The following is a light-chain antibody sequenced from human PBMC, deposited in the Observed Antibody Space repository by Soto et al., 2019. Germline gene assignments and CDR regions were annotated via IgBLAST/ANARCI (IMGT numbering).Light chain of an antibody. V-gene: IGLV4-60*02. CDR1: SGHSSYI. Sequence: QSVLTQSSSASASLGSSVKLTCTLSSGHSSYIIAWHQQQPGKAPRYLMKLEGSGSYNKGSGVPDRFSGSSSGADRYLTISNLQFEDEADYYCETWDFNTRVFGGGTKFTVL. J-gene: IGLJ3*02. CDR3: ETWDFNTRV. CDR2: LEGSGSY.